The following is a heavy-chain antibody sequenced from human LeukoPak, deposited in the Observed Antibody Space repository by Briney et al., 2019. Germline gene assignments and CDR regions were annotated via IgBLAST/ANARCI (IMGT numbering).Heavy chain of an antibody. V-gene: IGHV3-48*02. CDR1: GLTFSSYN. Sequence: GGSLRLSCAVSGLTFSSYNMNWVRQAPGKGLEWISFISSSSSTIYYADSVKGRFTSSRDNAQNSLFLQMNGLREEDTAWDYWARGYYGGAPDYWGQGTVVTVSS. CDR2: ISSSSSTI. D-gene: IGHD3-3*01. CDR3: ARGYYGGAPDY. J-gene: IGHJ4*02.